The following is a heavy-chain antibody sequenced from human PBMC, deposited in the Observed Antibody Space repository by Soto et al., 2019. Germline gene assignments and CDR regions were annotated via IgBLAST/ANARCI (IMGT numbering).Heavy chain of an antibody. CDR1: GFTFSSYA. CDR3: ASGYCSSTSCLRMDV. CDR2: ISGSGVST. V-gene: IGHV3-23*01. J-gene: IGHJ6*02. Sequence: GGSLRLSCAASGFTFSSYAMNWVRQAPGKGLEWVSAISGSGVSTYYADSVQGRFTISRDNSKNTLYVQMNSLRAEDTAVYYCASGYCSSTSCLRMDVWGQGTTVTVSS. D-gene: IGHD2-2*03.